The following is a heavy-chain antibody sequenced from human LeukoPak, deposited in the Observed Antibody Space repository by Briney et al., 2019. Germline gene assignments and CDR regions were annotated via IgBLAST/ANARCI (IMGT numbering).Heavy chain of an antibody. CDR1: GFTFSSYA. D-gene: IGHD6-6*01. CDR2: ISYDGSNK. J-gene: IGHJ6*04. Sequence: GRSLRLSCAASGFTFSSYATHWVRQAPGKGLEWVAVISYDGSNKYYADSVKGRFTISRDNSKNTLYLQMNSLRAEDTAVYYCARRSSWSAGGALDVWGKGTTVTVSS. V-gene: IGHV3-30-3*01. CDR3: ARRSSWSAGGALDV.